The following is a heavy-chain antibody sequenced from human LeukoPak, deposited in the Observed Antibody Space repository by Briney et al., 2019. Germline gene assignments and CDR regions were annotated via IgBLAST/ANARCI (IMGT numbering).Heavy chain of an antibody. CDR2: IKQDGSEK. V-gene: IGHV3-7*01. D-gene: IGHD3-10*01. J-gene: IGHJ6*03. Sequence: GGSLRLSCAASGFTFSSYWMSWVRQAPGKGLEWVANIKQDGSEKYYVDSVKGRFTISRDNAKNSLYLQMNSLRAEDTAVYYCARDTLWFGGLLVYYYYMDVWGKGTTVTVSS. CDR1: GFTFSSYW. CDR3: ARDTLWFGGLLVYYYYMDV.